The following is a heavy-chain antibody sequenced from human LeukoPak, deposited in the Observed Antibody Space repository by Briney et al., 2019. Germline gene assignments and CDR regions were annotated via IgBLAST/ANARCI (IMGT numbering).Heavy chain of an antibody. CDR1: GFTFSSYS. J-gene: IGHJ4*02. CDR2: INSVRTT. D-gene: IGHD6-19*01. CDR3: ARSVEGSFDY. Sequence: GGSLRLSCAASGFTFSSYSMNWVRQAPGKGLEWISYINSVRTTYYADSVEGRLTISRDNAKNSVYLQMNSLRVEDTAVYYCARSVEGSFDYWGQGTLVTVSS. V-gene: IGHV3-48*01.